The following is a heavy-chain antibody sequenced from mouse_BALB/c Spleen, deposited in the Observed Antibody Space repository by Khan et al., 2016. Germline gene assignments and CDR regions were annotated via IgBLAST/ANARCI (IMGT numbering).Heavy chain of an antibody. CDR3: ARYYCGGAPWFAY. J-gene: IGHJ3*01. D-gene: IGHD1-1*01. Sequence: EVQLQESGPDLVKPSQSLSLTCTVTGYSITSDYSWHWIRQFPGNKLEWMGYIHYSGSTNYNPSLKSRISITRDTSKNQFFLQLNSVTTEDTATYYCARYYCGGAPWFAYWGQGTLVTVSA. V-gene: IGHV3-1*02. CDR2: IHYSGST. CDR1: GYSITSDYS.